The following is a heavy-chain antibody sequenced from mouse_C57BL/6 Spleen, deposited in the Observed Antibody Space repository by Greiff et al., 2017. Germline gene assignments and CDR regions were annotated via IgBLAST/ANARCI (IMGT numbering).Heavy chain of an antibody. J-gene: IGHJ4*01. D-gene: IGHD4-1*01. CDR2: INTGGGGI. CDR1: GYAFTNYS. V-gene: IGHV1-54*01. Sequence: VQLQQSGAELVRPGTSLKVSCKASGYAFTNYSIEWVKQRPGQSLEWIGVINTGGGGINYNEKVKGQVTLTADESSSTAYMLLSSLTSDDAAVYCCTRNWDYARDYWGQGTSVTVSS. CDR3: TRNWDYARDY.